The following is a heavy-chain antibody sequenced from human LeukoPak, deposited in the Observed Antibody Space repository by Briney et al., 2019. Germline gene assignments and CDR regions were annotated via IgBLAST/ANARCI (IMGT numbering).Heavy chain of an antibody. CDR1: GYSFTSYW. J-gene: IGHJ6*03. CDR2: IYPDESDT. CDR3: ARHGHCTNGVCYSNYYYYMDV. D-gene: IGHD2-8*01. V-gene: IGHV5-51*01. Sequence: GESLKISGMCSGYSFTSYWIGWVRQMPGKGLEWSGIIYPDESDTRYSPSFEGQVIISVDKSISPAYLQWSSPKASDTATYYCARHGHCTNGVCYSNYYYYMDVWGKGNTVTVSS.